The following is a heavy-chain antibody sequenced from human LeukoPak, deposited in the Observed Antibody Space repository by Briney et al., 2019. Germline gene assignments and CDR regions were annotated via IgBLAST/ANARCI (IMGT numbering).Heavy chain of an antibody. CDR2: IYYSGST. CDR1: GGSFSGHY. V-gene: IGHV4-34*01. D-gene: IGHD5/OR15-5a*01. Sequence: SETLSLTCAVYGGSFSGHYWSWIRQPPGKGLEWIGSIYYSGSTYYNPSLKSRVTISVDTSKNQFSLKLSSVTAADTAVYYCARANRVSLYYFDYWGQGTLVTVSS. J-gene: IGHJ4*02. CDR3: ARANRVSLYYFDY.